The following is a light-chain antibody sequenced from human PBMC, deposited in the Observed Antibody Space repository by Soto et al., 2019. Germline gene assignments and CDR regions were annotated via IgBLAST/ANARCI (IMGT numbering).Light chain of an antibody. CDR1: SSDVGGYNY. CDR2: EVS. Sequence: QSALTQPPSASGSPGQSVTISCTGTSSDVGGYNYVSWYQQHPGKAPKLMIYEVSKRPSGVPDRFSGSKSGNTASLTVSGLQAEDEADCYCSSYAGSRRVFGGGTKLTVL. V-gene: IGLV2-8*01. J-gene: IGLJ2*01. CDR3: SSYAGSRRV.